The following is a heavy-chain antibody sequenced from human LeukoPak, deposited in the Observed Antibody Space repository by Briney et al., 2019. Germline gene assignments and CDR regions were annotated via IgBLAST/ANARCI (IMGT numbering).Heavy chain of an antibody. V-gene: IGHV4-61*05. D-gene: IGHD5-12*01. CDR1: GGSISSSSYY. CDR3: ASHSGHSPWEFDY. Sequence: PSETLSLTCTVSGGSISSSSYYWGWIRQPPGKGLEWIGYIYYSGSTNYNPSLKSRVTISVDTSKNQFSLKLSSVTAADTAVYYCASHSGHSPWEFDYWGQGTLVTISS. J-gene: IGHJ4*02. CDR2: IYYSGST.